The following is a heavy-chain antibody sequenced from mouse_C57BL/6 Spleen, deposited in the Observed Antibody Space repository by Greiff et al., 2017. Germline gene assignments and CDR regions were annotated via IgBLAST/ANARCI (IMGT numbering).Heavy chain of an antibody. V-gene: IGHV1-9*01. CDR3: ARGRYYYGSSSYYFDF. Sequence: QVQLQQSGAELMKPGASVKLSCKATGYTFTGYWIEWVKQRPGHGLEWIGEILPGSGSTNYNEKFKGKATFTADTSSNTAYMQRSSLTTEDSAIYYCARGRYYYGSSSYYFDFWGQGTTLTVSS. D-gene: IGHD1-1*01. J-gene: IGHJ2*01. CDR2: ILPGSGST. CDR1: GYTFTGYW.